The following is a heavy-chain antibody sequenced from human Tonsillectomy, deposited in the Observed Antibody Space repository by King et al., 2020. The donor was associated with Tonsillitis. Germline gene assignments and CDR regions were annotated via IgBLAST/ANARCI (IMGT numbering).Heavy chain of an antibody. D-gene: IGHD1-26*01. V-gene: IGHV4-59*01. CDR3: ARTTRGSYLGDFDY. J-gene: IGHJ4*02. CDR1: GGSISSYY. Sequence: VQLQESGPGLVKPSETLSLTCTVSGGSISSYYWSWIRQPPGKGLEWIGYIYYSGSTNYNPSLKSRVTISVDTSKNQFSLKLSSVTAADTAVYYCARTTRGSYLGDFDYWGQGTLVTVSS. CDR2: IYYSGST.